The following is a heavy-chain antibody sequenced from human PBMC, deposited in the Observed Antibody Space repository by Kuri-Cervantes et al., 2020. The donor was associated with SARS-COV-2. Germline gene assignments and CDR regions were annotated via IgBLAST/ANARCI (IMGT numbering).Heavy chain of an antibody. CDR3: ARGIGIAAAGH. Sequence: LSLTCAASGFTFSSYAMSWVRQAPGKGLEWASAISGSGGSTYYADSVKGRFTISRDNSKNTLYLQMNSLRAEDTAVYYCARGIGIAAAGHWGQGTLVTVSS. D-gene: IGHD6-13*01. V-gene: IGHV3-23*01. CDR1: GFTFSSYA. J-gene: IGHJ4*02. CDR2: ISGSGGST.